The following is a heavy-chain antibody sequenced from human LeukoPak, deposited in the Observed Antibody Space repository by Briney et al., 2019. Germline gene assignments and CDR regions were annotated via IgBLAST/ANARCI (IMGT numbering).Heavy chain of an antibody. CDR3: ARGARQWLSNWFDP. D-gene: IGHD6-19*01. CDR1: GYTFTSYG. Sequence: ASVKVPCKASGYTFTSYGISWVRQAPGQGLEWMGWISAYNGNTNYAQKLQGRVTMTTDTSTSTAYMELRSLRSDDTAVYYCARGARQWLSNWFDPWGQGSLVTVSS. J-gene: IGHJ5*02. CDR2: ISAYNGNT. V-gene: IGHV1-18*01.